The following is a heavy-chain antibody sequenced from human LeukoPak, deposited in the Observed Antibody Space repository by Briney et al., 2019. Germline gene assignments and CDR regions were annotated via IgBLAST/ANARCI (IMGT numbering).Heavy chain of an antibody. D-gene: IGHD4-23*01. CDR1: GFTFSGYW. J-gene: IGHJ5*02. CDR3: ARDMGPYGGSPGAS. V-gene: IGHV3-74*01. CDR2: VATGGTGP. Sequence: TGGSLRLSCAASGFTFSGYWMHWGRQAPGKGLVWVSRVATGGTGPSYADSVKGRFTISRDNAKNTLYLQMNSLSAEDTAVYFCARDMGPYGGSPGASWGQGTLVTVSS.